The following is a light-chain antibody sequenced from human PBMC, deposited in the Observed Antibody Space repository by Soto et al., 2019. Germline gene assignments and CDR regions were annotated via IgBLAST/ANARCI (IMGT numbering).Light chain of an antibody. J-gene: IGKJ1*01. CDR2: GAS. V-gene: IGKV3-15*01. CDR1: QSVSVN. CDR3: QQYDQWPPWT. Sequence: EIVMTQSPATLSVSPGERATLSCRASQSVSVNLAWYQQKPGQAPRLLIYGASTRATGIPARFSGSGSGTDFSLTISSLQSEDFAVYFCQQYDQWPPWTFGQGTKVEIK.